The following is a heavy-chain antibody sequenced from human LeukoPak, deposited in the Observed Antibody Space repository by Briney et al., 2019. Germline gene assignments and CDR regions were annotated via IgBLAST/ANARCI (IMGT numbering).Heavy chain of an antibody. CDR2: INTNTGNP. Sequence: ASVKVSCKASGYTFTSYAMNWVRQAPGQGFEWMGWINTNTGNPTYAQGFTGRFVFSLDTSVSTAYLQICSLKAEDTAVYYCARGTHYGDAGGACDIWGQGTMVTVSS. CDR3: ARGTHYGDAGGACDI. CDR1: GYTFTSYA. J-gene: IGHJ3*02. D-gene: IGHD4-17*01. V-gene: IGHV7-4-1*01.